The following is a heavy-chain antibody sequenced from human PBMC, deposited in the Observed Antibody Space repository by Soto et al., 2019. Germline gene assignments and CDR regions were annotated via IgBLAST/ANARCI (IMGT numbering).Heavy chain of an antibody. CDR3: ARGVSGYSSSFLDY. Sequence: PSETLSLTCTVSGGSVTSGDHYWSWIRQPPGKGLEWIGYIYYSGSTYYNPSLKSRVTISVDTSKNQFSLKLSSVTAADTAVYYCARGVSGYSSSFLDYWGQGTLVTVSS. J-gene: IGHJ4*02. V-gene: IGHV4-30-4*01. CDR2: IYYSGST. D-gene: IGHD6-6*01. CDR1: GGSVTSGDHY.